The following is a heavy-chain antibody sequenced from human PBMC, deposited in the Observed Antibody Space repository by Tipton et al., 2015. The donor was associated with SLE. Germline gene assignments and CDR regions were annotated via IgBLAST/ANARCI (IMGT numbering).Heavy chain of an antibody. CDR3: ARAGAVASIYYYGMDV. J-gene: IGHJ6*02. CDR2: MNPYSGTT. Sequence: QSGAEVKKPGASVRVSCKASGYTFITYDINWVRQATGQGLEWMGWMNPYSGTTGYAQKFQGRVTMTRNTSIGTVYMELSSLRSGDTAVYYCARAGAVASIYYYGMDVWGQGTTVTVSS. D-gene: IGHD6-19*01. CDR1: GYTFITYD. V-gene: IGHV1-8*01.